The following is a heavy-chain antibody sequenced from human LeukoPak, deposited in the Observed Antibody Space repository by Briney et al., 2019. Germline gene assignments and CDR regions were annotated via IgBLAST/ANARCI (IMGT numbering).Heavy chain of an antibody. D-gene: IGHD3-22*01. CDR1: GFTFSSYA. J-gene: IGHJ1*01. V-gene: IGHV3-23*01. CDR2: ISGSGGST. CDR3: AKDRDSSGYYYFSEYFQH. Sequence: GGSLRLSCAASGFTFSSYAMSWVRQAPGKGLEWVSAISGSGGSTYYADSVKGRFTISRDNSKNTLYLQMNRLRAEDTAVYYCAKDRDSSGYYYFSEYFQHWGQGTLVTVSS.